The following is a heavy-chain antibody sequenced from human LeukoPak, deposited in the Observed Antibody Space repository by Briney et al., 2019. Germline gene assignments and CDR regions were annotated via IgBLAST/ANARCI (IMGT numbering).Heavy chain of an antibody. J-gene: IGHJ4*02. V-gene: IGHV3-7*01. CDR2: IKQDGSEK. CDR3: ARGGSSSWYVY. CDR1: GFTFSSYW. Sequence: GGSLRLSCAASGFTFSSYWMSWVRQAPGKGMEWVANIKQDGSEKYYVDSVKGRFTISRDNAKNSLDLQMNSLRAEDTSVYYCARGGSSSWYVYWGQGTLVTVSS. D-gene: IGHD6-13*01.